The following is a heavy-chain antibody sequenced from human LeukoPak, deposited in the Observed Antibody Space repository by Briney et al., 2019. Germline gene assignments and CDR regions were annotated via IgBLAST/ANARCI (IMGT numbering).Heavy chain of an antibody. CDR3: TGTYSSAWPGIDY. Sequence: GGSLRLSCTASGFTFTNAWMSWVRQAPGNGLKWVGRVKSKTDGGTTDYAAPVIGRFTISRDDSKSTLFLQMNSLKTEDTAVYYCTGTYSSAWPGIDYWGRGTLVTVSS. J-gene: IGHJ4*02. V-gene: IGHV3-15*01. CDR1: GFTFTNAW. D-gene: IGHD6-19*01. CDR2: VKSKTDGGTT.